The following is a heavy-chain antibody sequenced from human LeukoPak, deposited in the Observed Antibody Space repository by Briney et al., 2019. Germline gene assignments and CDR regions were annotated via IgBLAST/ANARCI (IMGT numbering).Heavy chain of an antibody. J-gene: IGHJ5*02. D-gene: IGHD3-16*01. V-gene: IGHV1-69-2*01. CDR3: ATEGAYNWFDP. Sequence: ASVKVSCKVSGYTFTDYYMHWVRQAPGKGLEWMGLVDPEDGETIYAEKFQGRVTITADTSTDTAYMELSSLRSEDTAVYYCATEGAYNWFDPWGQGTLVTVSS. CDR2: VDPEDGET. CDR1: GYTFTDYY.